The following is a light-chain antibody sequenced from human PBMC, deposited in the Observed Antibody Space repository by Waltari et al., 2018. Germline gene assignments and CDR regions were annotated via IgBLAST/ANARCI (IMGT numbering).Light chain of an antibody. Sequence: QSVLTQPPSVSGAPGQRVTIPCIGSSSNIGGYYVSWYQQLPGTTPKLLMYQDNERPSGVSDRFSGSKSGTSASLTITGLQTEDEADYYCLSYDSSLSADVFGSGTKLTVL. CDR1: SSNIGGYY. J-gene: IGLJ6*01. CDR3: LSYDSSLSADV. V-gene: IGLV1-40*01. CDR2: QDN.